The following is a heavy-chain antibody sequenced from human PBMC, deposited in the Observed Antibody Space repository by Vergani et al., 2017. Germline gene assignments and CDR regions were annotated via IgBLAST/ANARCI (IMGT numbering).Heavy chain of an antibody. CDR2: INHSGST. J-gene: IGHJ4*02. V-gene: IGHV4-34*01. Sequence: QVQLQQWGAGLLKPSETLSLTCAVYGGSFSGYYWSWIRQPPGKGLEWIGEINHSGSTNYNPSLKSRVTISVDTSKNQFSLKLSSVTAADTAVYYCASTSTGGDRFDYWGQGTLVTVSS. CDR1: GGSFSGYY. D-gene: IGHD2-21*01. CDR3: ASTSTGGDRFDY.